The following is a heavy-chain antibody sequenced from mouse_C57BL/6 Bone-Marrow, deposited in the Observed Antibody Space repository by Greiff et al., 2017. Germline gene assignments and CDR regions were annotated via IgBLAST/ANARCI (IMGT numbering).Heavy chain of an antibody. CDR3: ARAIYYYGIYYAMGY. CDR2: ISSGSSTI. V-gene: IGHV5-17*01. Sequence: EVHLVESGGGLVKPGGSLKLSCAASGFTFSDYGMHWVRQAPEKGLEWVAYISSGSSTIYYADTVKGRFTISRDNAKNTLFLQMTNLRSEDTAMYFCARAIYYYGIYYAMGYCGPGTSVTASS. J-gene: IGHJ4*01. D-gene: IGHD1-1*01. CDR1: GFTFSDYG.